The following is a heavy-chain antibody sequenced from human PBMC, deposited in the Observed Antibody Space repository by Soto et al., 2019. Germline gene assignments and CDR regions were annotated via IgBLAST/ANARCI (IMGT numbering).Heavy chain of an antibody. J-gene: IGHJ4*02. CDR3: ARDGGRHSGGIDY. V-gene: IGHV1-69*01. CDR2: IIPIFGTA. D-gene: IGHD1-26*01. Sequence: QVQLVQSGAEVKKPVSSVKVSCNASGGTFSSYSINWVRQAPGQGLEWMGEIIPIFGTANYAQKFQGRVTITADESTSTAYMELSSLRSEDTAVYYCARDGGRHSGGIDYWGQGTLVTVSS. CDR1: GGTFSSYS.